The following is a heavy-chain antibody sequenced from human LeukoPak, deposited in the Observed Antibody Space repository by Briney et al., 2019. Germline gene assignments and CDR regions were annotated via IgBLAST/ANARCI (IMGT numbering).Heavy chain of an antibody. Sequence: GGSLRLSCSASGFTFNSYPVHWVRQAPGKGLEYVSGISRNGGSAYYADSVKGRFTISRDNSKNTLYLQLNSLRAEDTAVYFCASSSWSSEYFHYWGQGTLVTVSS. V-gene: IGHV3-64*04. CDR2: ISRNGGSA. CDR3: ASSSWSSEYFHY. D-gene: IGHD6-13*01. CDR1: GFTFNSYP. J-gene: IGHJ1*01.